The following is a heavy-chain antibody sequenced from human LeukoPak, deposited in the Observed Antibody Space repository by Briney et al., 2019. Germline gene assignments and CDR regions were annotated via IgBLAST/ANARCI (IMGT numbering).Heavy chain of an antibody. CDR2: ISHSGGT. Sequence: SETLSLTCAVSGGSTSSGGYSWGWIRQPPGKGLEWIGCISHSGGTYYNPSLKSRVTIPVDTSKNQCPLKLSSVTAADTAVYYCARVRAGAGPVDYWGQGTRVTVSS. J-gene: IGHJ4*02. CDR3: ARVRAGAGPVDY. V-gene: IGHV4-30-2*01. CDR1: GGSTSSGGYS. D-gene: IGHD1-14*01.